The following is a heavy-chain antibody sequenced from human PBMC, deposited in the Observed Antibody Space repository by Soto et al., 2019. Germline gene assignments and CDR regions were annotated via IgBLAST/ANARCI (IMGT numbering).Heavy chain of an antibody. J-gene: IGHJ4*02. D-gene: IGHD3-10*01. Sequence: EVQLVESGGGLVQPGRSLRLSCVASGFTFDDYVMHWVRQAPGRGLEWISGISWNGGYKGYAESVKGRFSISRDNARKSLYLQMDSLRVEDTALYYCTKAPRALNSYYFYAIDDWGQGTLVTVSS. CDR3: TKAPRALNSYYFYAIDD. CDR1: GFTFDDYV. CDR2: ISWNGGYK. V-gene: IGHV3-9*01.